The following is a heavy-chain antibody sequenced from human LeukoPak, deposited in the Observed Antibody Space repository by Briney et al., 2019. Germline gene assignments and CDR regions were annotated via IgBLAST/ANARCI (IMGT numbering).Heavy chain of an antibody. CDR3: ARDLPSTSNWELDY. D-gene: IGHD7-27*01. CDR2: IHPNSAAT. Sequence: ASLKVSCKASGYTFIDYYIHWVRQAPGQGLEWMGRIHPNSAATEYAENFQGRVTMTRDTSISTAYMELSRVTSDDTAVYYCARDLPSTSNWELDYWGQGTLVTVS. V-gene: IGHV1-2*06. CDR1: GYTFIDYY. J-gene: IGHJ4*02.